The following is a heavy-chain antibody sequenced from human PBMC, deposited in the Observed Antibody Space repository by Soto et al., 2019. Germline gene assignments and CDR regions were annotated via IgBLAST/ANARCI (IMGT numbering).Heavy chain of an antibody. D-gene: IGHD2-21*02. CDR1: GYTFTGYY. Sequence: SVKVSCKASGYTFTGYYMHWVRQAPGQGLEWMGWINPNSGGTNYAQKFQGWVTMTRDTSISTAYMELSRLRSDDTAVYYCARGAYCGGDGYDLDYWGQGTLVTVSS. CDR2: INPNSGGT. J-gene: IGHJ4*02. CDR3: ARGAYCGGDGYDLDY. V-gene: IGHV1-2*04.